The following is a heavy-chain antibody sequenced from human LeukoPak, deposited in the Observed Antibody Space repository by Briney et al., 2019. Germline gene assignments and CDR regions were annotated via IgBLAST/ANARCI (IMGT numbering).Heavy chain of an antibody. CDR2: ISGSGTFT. CDR3: AKANRDDGGEVAY. V-gene: IGHV3-23*01. CDR1: GFTFRSYA. Sequence: GGSLRLSCAASGFTFRSYAMTWVRQAPGKGLEWVSGISGSGTFTFYADSVKGRFTISRDNSKRTLYLQMSSLRSDDTAVCYCAKANRDDGGEVAYWGQGTLVTVSS. J-gene: IGHJ4*02. D-gene: IGHD4-23*01.